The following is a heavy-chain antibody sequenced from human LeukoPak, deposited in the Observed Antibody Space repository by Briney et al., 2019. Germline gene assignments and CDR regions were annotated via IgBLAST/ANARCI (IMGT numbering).Heavy chain of an antibody. V-gene: IGHV3-48*01. J-gene: IGHJ4*02. D-gene: IGHD3-22*01. Sequence: GGSLRLSCAASGFTFSIYSMNWVRQAPGKGLEWVSYITSSSSTIYYADSVKGRFTISRDNSKNTLYLQMNSLRAEDTAVYYCARDRYYYDSSGYNLPGDYWGQGTLVTVSS. CDR3: ARDRYYYDSSGYNLPGDY. CDR1: GFTFSIYS. CDR2: ITSSSSTI.